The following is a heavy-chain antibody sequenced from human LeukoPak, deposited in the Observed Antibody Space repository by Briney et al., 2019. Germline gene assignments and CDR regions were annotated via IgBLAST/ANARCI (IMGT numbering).Heavy chain of an antibody. V-gene: IGHV4-39*01. CDR2: IYYSGST. Sequence: SETLSLTCIVSGDSISSSNYYWGWIRQPPGKGLEWIGNIYYSGSTYLNPSLKSRVTLSADTSKNQFSLKLSSVTAADTAVYYCARLFSEAAGNRGHWGQGTLVTVSS. D-gene: IGHD6-13*01. CDR1: GDSISSSNYY. CDR3: ARLFSEAAGNRGH. J-gene: IGHJ4*02.